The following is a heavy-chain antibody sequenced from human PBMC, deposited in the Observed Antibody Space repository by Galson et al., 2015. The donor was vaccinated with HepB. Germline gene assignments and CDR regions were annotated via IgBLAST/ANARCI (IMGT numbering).Heavy chain of an antibody. CDR3: AREGSIAARPDSRFDY. J-gene: IGHJ4*02. Sequence: SETLSLTCTVSGGSISSSSYYWGWIRQPPGKGLEWIGSIYYSGSTYYNPSLKSRVTISVDTSKNQFSLKLSSVTAADTAVYYCAREGSIAARPDSRFDYWGQGTLVTVSS. D-gene: IGHD6-6*01. CDR2: IYYSGST. V-gene: IGHV4-39*07. CDR1: GGSISSSSYY.